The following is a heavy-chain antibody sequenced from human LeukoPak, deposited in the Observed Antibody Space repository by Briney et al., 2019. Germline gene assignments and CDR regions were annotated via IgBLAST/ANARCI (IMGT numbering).Heavy chain of an antibody. J-gene: IGHJ4*02. CDR3: ARENIAVATPYYFDY. V-gene: IGHV4-39*07. D-gene: IGHD6-13*01. Sequence: PSETLSLTCTVSGGSISGSSDYWGWIRQPPGKGLEYIGGISYSGSTSYNPSLKSRVTISVDTSKNQFSLKLSSVTAADTAVYYCARENIAVATPYYFDYWGQGTLVTVSS. CDR1: GGSISGSSDY. CDR2: ISYSGST.